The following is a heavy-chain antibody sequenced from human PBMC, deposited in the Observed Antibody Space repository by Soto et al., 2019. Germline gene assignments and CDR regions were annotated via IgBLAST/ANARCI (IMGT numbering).Heavy chain of an antibody. V-gene: IGHV4-39*01. CDR1: GGSISSSSYY. CDR3: ARPNGMTTPLMGGLSHNWFDP. J-gene: IGHJ5*02. D-gene: IGHD2-15*01. Sequence: SETLSLTCTVSGGSISSSSYYWGWIRQPPGKGLEWIGSIYYSGSTYYNPSLKSRVTISVDTSKNQFSLKLSSVTAADTAVYYCARPNGMTTPLMGGLSHNWFDPWGQGTLVTVSS. CDR2: IYYSGST.